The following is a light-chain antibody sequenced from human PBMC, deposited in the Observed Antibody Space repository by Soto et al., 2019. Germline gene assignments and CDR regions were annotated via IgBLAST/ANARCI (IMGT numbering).Light chain of an antibody. V-gene: IGKV1-8*01. CDR3: QQYYSYPFT. J-gene: IGKJ3*01. CDR1: QGISSF. CDR2: AAS. Sequence: IRMTQSPSSLSASPGDRVTITCRASQGISSFLTWYQHKPGKAPKLLIYAASTLQSGVPSRFSGSGSGTDFTLTISCLQSEDFATYYCQQYYSYPFTFGPGTKVEIK.